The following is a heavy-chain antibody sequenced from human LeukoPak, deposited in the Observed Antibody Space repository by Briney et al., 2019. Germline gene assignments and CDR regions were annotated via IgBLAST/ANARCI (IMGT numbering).Heavy chain of an antibody. CDR2: ISGSGGST. J-gene: IGHJ4*02. D-gene: IGHD4-17*01. CDR3: AKDTYGDYPSAFDY. V-gene: IGHV3-23*01. CDR1: GFTFSGYA. Sequence: GGSLRLSCAASGFTFSGYAMSWVRQAPGKGLEWVSGISGSGGSTYYADSVKGRLSISRDNSKNTLYLQMNSLRAEDTAVYYCAKDTYGDYPSAFDYWGQGTLVTVSS.